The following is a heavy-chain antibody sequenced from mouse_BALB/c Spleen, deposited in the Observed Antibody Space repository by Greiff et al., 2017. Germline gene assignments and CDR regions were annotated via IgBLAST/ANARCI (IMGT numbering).Heavy chain of an antibody. V-gene: IGHV3-6*02. J-gene: IGHJ4*01. Sequence: EVKLLESGPGLVKPSQSLSLTCSVTGYSITSGYYWNWIRQFPGNKLEWMGYISYDGSNNYNPSLKNRISITRDTSKNQFFLKLNSVTTEDTATYYCARGELSYAMDYWGQGTSVTVSS. CDR1: GYSITSGYY. CDR3: ARGELSYAMDY. CDR2: ISYDGSN.